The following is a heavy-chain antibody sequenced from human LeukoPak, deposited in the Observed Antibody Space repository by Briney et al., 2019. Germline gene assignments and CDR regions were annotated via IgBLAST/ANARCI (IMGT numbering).Heavy chain of an antibody. CDR2: ISWNSGSI. CDR1: GFTFDDYA. Sequence: GRSLRLSCAASGFTFDDYAMHWVRQAPGKGLEWVSGISWNSGSIGYADSVKGRFTISRDNAKNSLYLQMNSLRAEDTAVYYCAREGGGKRVVVVAATHYFDYWGQGTLVTVSS. V-gene: IGHV3-9*01. J-gene: IGHJ4*02. CDR3: AREGGGKRVVVVAATHYFDY. D-gene: IGHD2-15*01.